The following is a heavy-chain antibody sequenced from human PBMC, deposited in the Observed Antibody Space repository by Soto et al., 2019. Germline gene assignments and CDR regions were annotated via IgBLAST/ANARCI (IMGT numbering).Heavy chain of an antibody. J-gene: IGHJ5*02. V-gene: IGHV1-8*01. D-gene: IGHD3-10*02. CDR1: GYTFTSYD. CDR2: MNPNSGNT. Sequence: QVQLVQSGAEVKKPGASVKVSCKASGYTFTSYDINWVLQATGQGLEWMGWMNPNSGNTAYAQKFQGRVTMTRNTSISTAYMELSSRRSEDTAVYYCARENVGWFDPWGQGTLVTVSS. CDR3: ARENVGWFDP.